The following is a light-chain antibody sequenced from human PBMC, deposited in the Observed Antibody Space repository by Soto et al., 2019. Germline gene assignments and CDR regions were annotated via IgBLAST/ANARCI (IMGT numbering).Light chain of an antibody. Sequence: EIVLTQSPGTLSLSPGERATFSCRASQSVSSNYLAWYQQKPGQAPRLLMYGAFKRATNVPARFSGSGSGTQFTLTISSLQSEDSAVYYCQQYNNWPPYTLGQGTKVDIK. CDR3: QQYNNWPPYT. V-gene: IGKV3-15*01. CDR1: QSVSSN. J-gene: IGKJ2*01. CDR2: GAF.